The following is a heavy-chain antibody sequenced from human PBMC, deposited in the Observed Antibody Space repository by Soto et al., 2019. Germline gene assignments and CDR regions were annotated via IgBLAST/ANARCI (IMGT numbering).Heavy chain of an antibody. Sequence: QVQLVQSGAEVKKPGSSVKVSCKASGGTFSSYAISWVRQAPGQGLEWMGGIIPIFGTANYAQKFQGRVTITAHKSTRTAYMELSSLRSEDTAVYYCARDQEVRGVNSKGPLDYWGQGTLVTVSS. J-gene: IGHJ4*02. CDR2: IIPIFGTA. CDR1: GGTFSSYA. D-gene: IGHD3-10*01. V-gene: IGHV1-69*06. CDR3: ARDQEVRGVNSKGPLDY.